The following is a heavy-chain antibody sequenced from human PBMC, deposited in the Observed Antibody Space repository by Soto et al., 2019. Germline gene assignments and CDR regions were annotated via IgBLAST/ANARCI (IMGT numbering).Heavy chain of an antibody. CDR2: IRSKDNNYAT. CDR1: GFTFSGSA. J-gene: IGHJ6*02. Sequence: EVQLVESGGGLVQPGGSLKLSCAASGFTFSGSAVHWVRQASGKGLEWVGRIRSKDNNYATAYAASVQGRFTIFRDDLKNTAYLQMNSLKTEDTAVYYCTNPQVYYGMDVWGQGTTVTVSS. CDR3: TNPQVYYGMDV. V-gene: IGHV3-73*02.